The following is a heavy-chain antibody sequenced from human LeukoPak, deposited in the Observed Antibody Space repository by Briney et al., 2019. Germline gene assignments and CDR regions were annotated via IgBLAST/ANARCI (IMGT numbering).Heavy chain of an antibody. CDR1: GGSFSGYY. J-gene: IGHJ3*02. CDR2: INHSGST. CDR3: ARGRKLRFLEWLSGLDAFDI. V-gene: IGHV4-34*01. Sequence: SETLSLTCAVYGGSFSGYYWSWIRQPPGKGLEWIGEINHSGSTNYNPSLKSRVTISVDTSKNQLSLKLSSVTAADTAVYYCARGRKLRFLEWLSGLDAFDIWGQGTMVTVSS. D-gene: IGHD3-3*01.